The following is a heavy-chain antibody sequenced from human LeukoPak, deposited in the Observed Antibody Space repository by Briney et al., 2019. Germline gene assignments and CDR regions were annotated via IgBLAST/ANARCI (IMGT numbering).Heavy chain of an antibody. J-gene: IGHJ6*03. Sequence: QPGRSLRLSCTASGFTFSNYAMYWVRQAPGKGLEWVALISYDDGSEKHYGDSVKGRFTISRDNSKNTLYLQMNSLRPDDTAVYYCARRCFDFWGGFQGNTNYFSYFMNVWGTGTTVIVSS. D-gene: IGHD3-3*01. CDR3: ARRCFDFWGGFQGNTNYFSYFMNV. CDR2: ISYDDGSEK. CDR1: GFTFSNYA. V-gene: IGHV3-30*04.